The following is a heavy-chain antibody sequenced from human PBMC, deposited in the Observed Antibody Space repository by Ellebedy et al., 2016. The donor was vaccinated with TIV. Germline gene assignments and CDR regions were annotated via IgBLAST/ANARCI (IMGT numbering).Heavy chain of an antibody. Sequence: GGSLRLXXAASGFNFGGHAMHWVRPAPGKGLEWVSHIRWNSDTIGYADSVKGRFTISRDNAKNSLYLEMNSLRVEDTGLHYCAMETSGWIDPWGQGTLVTVSS. CDR2: IRWNSDTI. CDR1: GFNFGGHA. J-gene: IGHJ5*02. V-gene: IGHV3-9*01. D-gene: IGHD1-1*01. CDR3: AMETSGWIDP.